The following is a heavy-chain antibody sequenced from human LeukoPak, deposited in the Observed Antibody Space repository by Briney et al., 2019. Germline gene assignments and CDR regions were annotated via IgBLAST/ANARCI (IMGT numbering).Heavy chain of an antibody. V-gene: IGHV4-4*07. CDR1: GGSISGYY. D-gene: IGHD1-7*01. CDR3: ARLITGTTTAFDI. J-gene: IGHJ3*02. CDR2: VYTSGST. Sequence: PSETLSLTCSVSGGSISGYYWTWIRQPAGKGLEWIGRVYTSGSTHYNPSLKTRLTMSVDTSKNQFSLKLSSVTAADTAVYYCARLITGTTTAFDIWGRGTMVTVSP.